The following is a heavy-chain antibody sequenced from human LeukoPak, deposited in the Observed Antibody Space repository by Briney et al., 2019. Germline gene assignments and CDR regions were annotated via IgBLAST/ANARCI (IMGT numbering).Heavy chain of an antibody. CDR3: AKDTHSGSYYIGYFDL. D-gene: IGHD1-26*01. CDR1: GFTFSDYT. V-gene: IGHV3-23*01. CDR2: ISGSGGST. Sequence: GGSLRLSCAASGFTFSDYTLTWVRQAPGKGLEWVSAISGSGGSTYYADSVKGRFTISRDNSKNTLYLQMNSLRAEDTAVYYCAKDTHSGSYYIGYFDLWGRGTLVTVSS. J-gene: IGHJ2*01.